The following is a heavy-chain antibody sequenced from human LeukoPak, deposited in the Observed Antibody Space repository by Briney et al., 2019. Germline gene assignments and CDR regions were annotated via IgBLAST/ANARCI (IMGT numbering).Heavy chain of an antibody. CDR3: AKDGAVDPGAFGI. Sequence: GGSLRLSCAASGFTVSSNYMSWVRQAPGKGLEWVAVIWYDGSNKYYADSVKGRFTISRDNSKNTLYLQMNSLRAEDTAVYYCAKDGAVDPGAFGIWGQGTMVTVSS. CDR1: GFTVSSNY. J-gene: IGHJ3*02. CDR2: IWYDGSNK. D-gene: IGHD4-23*01. V-gene: IGHV3-33*06.